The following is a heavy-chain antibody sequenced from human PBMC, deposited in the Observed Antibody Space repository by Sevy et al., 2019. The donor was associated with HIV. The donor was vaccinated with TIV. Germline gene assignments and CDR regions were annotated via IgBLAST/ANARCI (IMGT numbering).Heavy chain of an antibody. D-gene: IGHD2-15*01. CDR3: ARDRFIFGSGPPDS. CDR2: INPNSGGT. CDR1: GFSFTAYF. Sequence: ASVKVSCEASGFSFTAYFIHWVRHAPGQGLEWMGWINPNSGGTNYAQKFQGRVTMTSDASISAAYMELTSLTSDDTAVYYCARDRFIFGSGPPDSWGQGTLVTVSS. J-gene: IGHJ4*02. V-gene: IGHV1-2*02.